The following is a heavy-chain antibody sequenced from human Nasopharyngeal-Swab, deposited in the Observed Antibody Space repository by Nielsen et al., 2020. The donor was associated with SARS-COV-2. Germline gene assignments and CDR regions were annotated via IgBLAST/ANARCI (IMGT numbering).Heavy chain of an antibody. CDR2: IIWRSGKV. V-gene: IGHV3-23*01. J-gene: IGHJ6*02. D-gene: IGHD6-6*01. Sequence: GGSLRLSCAASGFTFSTYDVTWVRQAPGKGLEWVSTIIWRSGKVYYADSVEGRFTISRDDSTNTLFVQMDSLRAEDTAVYYCAKQYSRSDYIYYYGMDVWGHGTAVTVSS. CDR1: GFTFSTYD. CDR3: AKQYSRSDYIYYYGMDV.